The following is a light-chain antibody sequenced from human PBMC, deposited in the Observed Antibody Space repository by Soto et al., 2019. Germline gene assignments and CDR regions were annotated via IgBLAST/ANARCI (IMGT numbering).Light chain of an antibody. CDR2: GAS. Sequence: EIVLTQSPGTLSLSPGERATLSCRASQSVSSSYLAWYQQKPCQAPRLIIYGASSRATGIPDRFSGSGSGTDFTLTISRLEPEDFAVYYCQQYGSSPPVTFGPGTKVDIK. V-gene: IGKV3-20*01. CDR1: QSVSSSY. CDR3: QQYGSSPPVT. J-gene: IGKJ3*01.